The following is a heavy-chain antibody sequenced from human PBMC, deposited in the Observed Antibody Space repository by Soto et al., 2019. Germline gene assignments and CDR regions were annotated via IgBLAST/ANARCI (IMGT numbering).Heavy chain of an antibody. Sequence: QVQLQESGPGLVKPSETLSLTCTVSGGSVSSGSYYWSWIRQPPGKGLEWIGYIYYSGSTNYNPSLKGRLTISVDTPKNQFSVNLSSVPAADTAVYYCARHIVPARGGSYYYYGMDVWGQGTTVTVSS. CDR3: ARHIVPARGGSYYYYGMDV. CDR1: GGSVSSGSYY. J-gene: IGHJ6*02. CDR2: IYYSGST. V-gene: IGHV4-61*01. D-gene: IGHD2-21*01.